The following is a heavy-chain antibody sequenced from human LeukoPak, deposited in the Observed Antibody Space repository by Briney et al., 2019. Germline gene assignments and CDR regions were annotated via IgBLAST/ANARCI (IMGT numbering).Heavy chain of an antibody. CDR2: IYHSGST. J-gene: IGHJ4*02. V-gene: IGHV4-38-2*01. CDR3: ARGFRVFWSGYFNDY. Sequence: PSGTLSLTCAVSGYSISSGYYWGWIRQPPGKGLEWIGSIYHSGSTYYNPSLKSRVTISVDTSKNQFSLKLSSVTAADTAVYYCARGFRVFWSGYFNDYWGQGTLVTVSS. D-gene: IGHD3-3*01. CDR1: GYSISSGYY.